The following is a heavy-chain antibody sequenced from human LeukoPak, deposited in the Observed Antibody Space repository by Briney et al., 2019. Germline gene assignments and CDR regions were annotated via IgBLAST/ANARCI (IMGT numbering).Heavy chain of an antibody. D-gene: IGHD1-14*01. J-gene: IGHJ4*02. V-gene: IGHV4-59*01. CDR3: ARANPGDY. CDR2: IYYSGST. Sequence: SETLSLTCTVSGGSISSYYWNWLRQPPGKGLEWIGHIYYSGSTNYNPSLKSRVTISVDTSKNQFSLKLRSVTAADTAVYYCARANPGDYWGQGTLVTVSS. CDR1: GGSISSYY.